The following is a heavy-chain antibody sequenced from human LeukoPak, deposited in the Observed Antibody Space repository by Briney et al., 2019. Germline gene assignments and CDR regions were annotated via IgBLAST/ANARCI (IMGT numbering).Heavy chain of an antibody. CDR2: IIPILGIA. CDR1: GGTFSSYA. V-gene: IGHV1-69*04. CDR3: ASQTGYSYGLWYFDY. J-gene: IGHJ4*02. Sequence: ASVKVSCKASGGTFSSYAISWLRQAPGQGLEWMGRIIPILGIANYAQKFQGRVTITADKSTSTAYMELSSLRSEDTAVYYCASQTGYSYGLWYFDYWGQGTLVTVSS. D-gene: IGHD5-18*01.